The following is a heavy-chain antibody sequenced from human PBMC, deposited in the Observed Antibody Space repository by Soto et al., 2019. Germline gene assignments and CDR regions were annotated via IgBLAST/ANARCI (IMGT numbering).Heavy chain of an antibody. CDR1: GGSFSGYY. D-gene: IGHD6-19*01. V-gene: IGHV4-34*01. CDR2: INHSGST. Sequence: KPSETLSLTCAVYGGSFSGYYWSWIRQPPGKGLEWIGEINHSGSTNYNPSLKSRVTISVDTSKNQFSLKLTSVTASDTAVYYCARVHVMVVAGSTFDYWGHGTLVTVSS. CDR3: ARVHVMVVAGSTFDY. J-gene: IGHJ4*01.